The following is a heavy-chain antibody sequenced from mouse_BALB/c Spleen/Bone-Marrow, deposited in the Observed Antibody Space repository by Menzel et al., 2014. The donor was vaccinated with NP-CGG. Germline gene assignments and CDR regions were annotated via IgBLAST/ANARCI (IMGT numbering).Heavy chain of an antibody. CDR1: GISITTGNYR. V-gene: IGHV3-5*02. CDR2: IYYSGTI. J-gene: IGHJ2*01. D-gene: IGHD1-1*02. Sequence: EVQVVESGPGLVKPSQPVSLTCTVTGISITTGNYRWSWIRQFPGNKLEWIGYIYYSGTITYNPSLTSRTTITRDTSKNQFFLEMNSLTAEDTATYYCARYYGNYFDYWGQGTTLTVSS. CDR3: ARYYGNYFDY.